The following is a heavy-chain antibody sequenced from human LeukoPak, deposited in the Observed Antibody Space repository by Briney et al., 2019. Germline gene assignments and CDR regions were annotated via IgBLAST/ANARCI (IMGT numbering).Heavy chain of an antibody. V-gene: IGHV1-18*01. CDR1: GYTFSNFG. CDR2: ISAYNGNT. Sequence: ASVKVSXKASGYTFSNFGISWVRQAPGQGLEWMGWISAYNGNTNYAQKLQGRVTMTTDTSTSTAYMELRSLRSDDTAIYYCARDIYYYDSSAYYYFDYWGQGTLVTVSS. CDR3: ARDIYYYDSSAYYYFDY. J-gene: IGHJ4*02. D-gene: IGHD3-22*01.